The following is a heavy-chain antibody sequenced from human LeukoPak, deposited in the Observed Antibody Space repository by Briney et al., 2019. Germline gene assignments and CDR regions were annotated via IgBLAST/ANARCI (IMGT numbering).Heavy chain of an antibody. CDR2: VYYSGST. Sequence: SETLSLTCTVSGGSISSSSYYWGWIRQPPGKGLEWIGSVYYSGSTYYNPSLKSRVTISVDTSKNQFSLKLSSVTAADTAVYYCARTRYYYNSRSYGAPYYFDYWGQGTLVTVSS. V-gene: IGHV4-39*01. J-gene: IGHJ4*02. CDR3: ARTRYYYNSRSYGAPYYFDY. CDR1: GGSISSSSYY. D-gene: IGHD3-10*01.